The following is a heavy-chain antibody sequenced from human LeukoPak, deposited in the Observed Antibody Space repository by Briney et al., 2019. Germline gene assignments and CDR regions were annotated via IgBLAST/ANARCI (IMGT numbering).Heavy chain of an antibody. Sequence: GGSLRLSCSASGFTLSSFWMGWVRQAPGKGLEWVASIRWDDERHHVDSVTGRFSVSRDNAKNSLYLQMNSLRAEDTAVYFCSRITTNGYFEYWGQGALVTVSS. CDR1: GFTLSSFW. D-gene: IGHD1-1*01. CDR2: IRWDDER. J-gene: IGHJ4*02. CDR3: SRITTNGYFEY. V-gene: IGHV3-7*01.